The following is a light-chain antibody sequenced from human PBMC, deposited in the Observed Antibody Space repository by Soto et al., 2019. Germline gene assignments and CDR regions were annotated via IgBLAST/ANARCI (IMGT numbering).Light chain of an antibody. V-gene: IGLV2-14*01. CDR3: SSYARSNTLV. Sequence: QSALTQPASVFGSPGQSITISCTGTSSDVGGYNFVSWYQQHPGKAPKLMIYEVSNRPSGVSNRFSGSKSGNTASLTISGLQAEDEADYYCSSYARSNTLVFGTGTKLTVL. CDR1: SSDVGGYNF. CDR2: EVS. J-gene: IGLJ1*01.